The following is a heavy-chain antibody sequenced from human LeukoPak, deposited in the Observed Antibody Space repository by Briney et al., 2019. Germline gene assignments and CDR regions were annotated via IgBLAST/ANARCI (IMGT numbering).Heavy chain of an antibody. D-gene: IGHD4-11*01. V-gene: IGHV4-38-2*02. CDR1: GYSISSGYY. Sequence: SETLSLTCTVSGYSISSGYYWGWIRQPPGKGLEWIGSIYHSGSTNYNPSLKSRVTISVDTSKNQFSLKLSSVTAADTAVYYCARHWVSNSWYWGQGTLVTVSS. CDR2: IYHSGST. CDR3: ARHWVSNSWY. J-gene: IGHJ4*02.